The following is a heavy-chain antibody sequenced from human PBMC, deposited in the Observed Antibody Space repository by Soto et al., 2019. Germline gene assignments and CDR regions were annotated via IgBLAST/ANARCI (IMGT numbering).Heavy chain of an antibody. Sequence: ASVKVSCKASGYTFTGYYMHWVRQAPGQGLEWMGWINPNSGGTNYAQKFQGWVTMTRDTSISTAYMELSRLRSDDTAVYYCARDGGLDGDYYYYYMDVWGKGTTVTVSS. J-gene: IGHJ6*03. CDR2: INPNSGGT. D-gene: IGHD3-16*01. V-gene: IGHV1-2*04. CDR1: GYTFTGYY. CDR3: ARDGGLDGDYYYYYMDV.